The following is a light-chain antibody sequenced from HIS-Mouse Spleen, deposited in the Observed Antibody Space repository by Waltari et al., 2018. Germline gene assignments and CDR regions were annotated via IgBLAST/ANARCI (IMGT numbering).Light chain of an antibody. CDR2: EGG. CDR1: SSDVGSYNL. CDR3: CSYAGSSTVV. V-gene: IGLV2-23*01. J-gene: IGLJ2*01. Sequence: QSALTQPASVSGSPGQSITISCTGTSSDVGSYNLVSWYQQHPGKAPKLMIYEGGKRPAGVSNRFSCSKSGNTASLTISGLQAEDEADYYCCSYAGSSTVVFGGGTKLTVL.